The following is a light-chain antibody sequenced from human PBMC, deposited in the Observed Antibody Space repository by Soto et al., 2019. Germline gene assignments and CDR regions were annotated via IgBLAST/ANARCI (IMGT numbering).Light chain of an antibody. V-gene: IGKV3-20*01. J-gene: IGKJ1*01. CDR2: GAS. CDR3: HQHGSLGT. Sequence: EIVLTQSPGTLPLSPGXRATLSCRASQSVSNNYLAWYQQKPGQAPRLLIYGASNRATGIPDRFSGSGSGTHFHLTHSSLEPEDFPVYYCHQHGSLGTFAQETKVDNK. CDR1: QSVSNNY.